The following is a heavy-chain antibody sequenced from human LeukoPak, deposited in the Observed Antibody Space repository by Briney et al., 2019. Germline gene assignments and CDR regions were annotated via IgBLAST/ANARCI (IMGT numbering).Heavy chain of an antibody. J-gene: IGHJ6*03. CDR1: GGSISSYY. Sequence: SETLSLTCTVSGGSISSYYWSWIRQPAGKGLEWIGRIYTSGSTNYNPSLKSRVTISVDSSKNQFSLKLSSVTAADTAVYYCARTTEGGYTYDYFYYYYMDVWGKGTTVTISS. CDR2: IYTSGST. V-gene: IGHV4-4*07. D-gene: IGHD5-18*01. CDR3: ARTTEGGYTYDYFYYYYMDV.